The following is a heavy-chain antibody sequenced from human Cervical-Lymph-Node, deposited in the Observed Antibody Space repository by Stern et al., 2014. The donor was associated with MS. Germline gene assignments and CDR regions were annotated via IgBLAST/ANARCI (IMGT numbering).Heavy chain of an antibody. V-gene: IGHV1-3*01. D-gene: IGHD3-16*01. J-gene: IGHJ6*02. CDR3: ARATHYDPQPRDFYYGMDV. CDR2: IYGGNGNT. Sequence: VQLVQSGAEVKKPGASVHVSCKASGYAFTKYAIHWVRQAPGQRLQWMGWIYGGNGNTKYSQTFQGRVTFTQATSATTAYMEVRSLRSDDTAVYYCARATHYDPQPRDFYYGMDVWGQGTTVIVSS. CDR1: GYAFTKYA.